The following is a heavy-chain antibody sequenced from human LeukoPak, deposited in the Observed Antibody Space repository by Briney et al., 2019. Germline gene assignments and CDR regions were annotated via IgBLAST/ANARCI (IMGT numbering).Heavy chain of an antibody. CDR1: GYTFTSYY. Sequence: ASVKVSCKASGYTFTSYYMYWVRQAPGQGLEWMGIINPNGGSTNYAQKFQDRVTMSRDTSTSTVYMELSSLRSEDTAVYYCARAADYGDYRNWFDPWGQGTLVTVSS. D-gene: IGHD4-17*01. V-gene: IGHV1-46*01. CDR2: INPNGGST. CDR3: ARAADYGDYRNWFDP. J-gene: IGHJ5*02.